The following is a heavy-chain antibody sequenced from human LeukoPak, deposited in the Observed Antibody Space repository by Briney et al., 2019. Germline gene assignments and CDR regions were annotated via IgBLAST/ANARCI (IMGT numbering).Heavy chain of an antibody. CDR1: GGSISSSSYY. D-gene: IGHD3-10*01. CDR2: IYYSGST. V-gene: IGHV4-39*01. J-gene: IGHJ6*03. Sequence: SETLSLTCTVSGGSISSSSYYWGWIRQPPGKGLEWIGSIYYSGSTYYDPSLKSRATISVDTSKNQFSLKLTSVTAADTAVYYCARHVHGSGNYYMDVWGKGTTVTVSS. CDR3: ARHVHGSGNYYMDV.